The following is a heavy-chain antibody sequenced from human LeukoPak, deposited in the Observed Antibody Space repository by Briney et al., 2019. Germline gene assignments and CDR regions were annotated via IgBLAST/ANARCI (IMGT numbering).Heavy chain of an antibody. CDR1: GFTFTSYG. Sequence: GGSLRLSCVASGFTFTSYGRSWVRQAPGKRLEWVSGISGSGDATYYADSVKGRFTISRDNSKNTLYLQMNSLRAEETAVYYCAKLRGLSSSSENNWFDPWGQGTLVTVSS. V-gene: IGHV3-23*01. CDR3: AKLRGLSSSSENNWFDP. J-gene: IGHJ5*02. CDR2: ISGSGDAT. D-gene: IGHD6-6*01.